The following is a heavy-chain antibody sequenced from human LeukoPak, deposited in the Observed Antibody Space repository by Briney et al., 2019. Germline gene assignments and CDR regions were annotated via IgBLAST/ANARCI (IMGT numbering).Heavy chain of an antibody. CDR2: INHSGST. V-gene: IGHV4-34*01. CDR1: RGSTSNNY. CDR3: ATDHYGSGRSDY. J-gene: IGHJ4*02. Sequence: SETLSLTCTVSRGSTSNNYWTWIRQPPGKGLEWIGEINHSGSTNYNPSLKSRVTISVDTSKNQFSLKLSSVTAADTAVYYCATDHYGSGRSDYWGQGTLVTVSS. D-gene: IGHD3-10*01.